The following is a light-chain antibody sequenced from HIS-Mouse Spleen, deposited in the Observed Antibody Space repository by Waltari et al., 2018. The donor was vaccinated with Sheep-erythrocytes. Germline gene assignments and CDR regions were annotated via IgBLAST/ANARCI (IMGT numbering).Light chain of an antibody. CDR3: QAWDSSTWV. J-gene: IGLJ3*02. Sequence: SYELTQPPSVSVSPGQTASITCSGDTLGDKYACWYQQKPGQSPVLVIYQDSKRPSGIPERFSGSNTGKTATLTISGTQAMDEADYYCQAWDSSTWVFGGGTKLTVL. CDR2: QDS. CDR1: TLGDKY. V-gene: IGLV3-1*01.